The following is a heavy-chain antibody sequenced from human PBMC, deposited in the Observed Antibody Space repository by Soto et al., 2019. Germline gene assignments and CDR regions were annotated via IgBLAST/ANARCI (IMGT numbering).Heavy chain of an antibody. CDR2: IYHSGST. CDR3: ARDKVEMATIATSYFDY. J-gene: IGHJ4*02. CDR1: GGSISSSNW. D-gene: IGHD5-12*01. Sequence: QVQLQESGPGLVKPSGTLSLTCAVSGGSISSSNWWSWVRQPPGKGLEWIGEIYHSGSTNYNPSLKSRVTISVDKSQNQFSLKLSSVTAADTAVYYCARDKVEMATIATSYFDYWGQGTLVTVSS. V-gene: IGHV4-4*02.